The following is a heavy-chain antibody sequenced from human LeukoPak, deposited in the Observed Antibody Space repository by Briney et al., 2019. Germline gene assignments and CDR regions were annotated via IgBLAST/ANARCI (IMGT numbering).Heavy chain of an antibody. J-gene: IGHJ5*02. D-gene: IGHD2-2*01. V-gene: IGHV1-46*01. Sequence: ASVKVSCKASGYTFTSYYMHWVRQAPGQGLEWMGIINPSGGSTSYAQKFQGGVTMTRDTSTSTVYMELSSLRSEDTAVCYCARVGATRDNWFDPWGQGTLVTVSS. CDR1: GYTFTSYY. CDR2: INPSGGST. CDR3: ARVGATRDNWFDP.